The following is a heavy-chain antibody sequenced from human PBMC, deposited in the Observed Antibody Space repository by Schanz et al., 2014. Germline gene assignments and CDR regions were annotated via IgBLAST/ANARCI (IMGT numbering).Heavy chain of an antibody. J-gene: IGHJ6*02. V-gene: IGHV1-18*01. CDR3: VRDAGWAFGDYHGMDV. D-gene: IGHD3-10*01. CDR2: ISVYHGHT. Sequence: QVQLVQSGGEVKKPGASATVSCKASGYTFNNHGISWVRQAPGQGPEWMGWISVYHGHTNYAEKVHGRVTMTTDTSTSAAYMELRSLISDDTAVYYCVRDAGWAFGDYHGMDVWGQGTSVTVSS. CDR1: GYTFNNHG.